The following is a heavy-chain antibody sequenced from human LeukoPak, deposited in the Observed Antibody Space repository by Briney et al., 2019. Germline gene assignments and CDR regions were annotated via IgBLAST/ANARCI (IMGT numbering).Heavy chain of an antibody. Sequence: GSLKLSCAASGFPFSDYYMSWIRQAPGKGLEWVSYISSSGSTIYYADSVKGRFTISRDNAKNSLYLQMNSLRAEDTAVYYCARVGSHGYFDYWGQGTPVTVSS. V-gene: IGHV3-11*01. CDR1: GFPFSDYY. D-gene: IGHD1-26*01. J-gene: IGHJ4*02. CDR2: ISSSGSTI. CDR3: ARVGSHGYFDY.